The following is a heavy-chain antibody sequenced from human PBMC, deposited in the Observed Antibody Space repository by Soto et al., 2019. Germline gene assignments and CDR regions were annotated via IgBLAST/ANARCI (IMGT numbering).Heavy chain of an antibody. CDR3: AKGTYYYGSGSYYNLDY. D-gene: IGHD3-10*01. CDR2: ISGSGGST. V-gene: IGHV3-23*01. CDR1: GLTFSSYA. J-gene: IGHJ4*02. Sequence: GGSLRLSCVASGLTFSSYAMSWVRQAPGKGLEWVSVISGSGGSTYYADSVKGRFTISRDNSKNTLYLQMNSLRAEDTAVYYCAKGTYYYGSGSYYNLDYWGQGTLVTVSS.